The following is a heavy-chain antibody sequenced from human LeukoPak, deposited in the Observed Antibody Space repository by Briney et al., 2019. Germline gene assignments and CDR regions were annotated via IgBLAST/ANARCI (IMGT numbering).Heavy chain of an antibody. D-gene: IGHD2-8*01. V-gene: IGHV4-39*01. CDR1: GGSISSSSYY. CDR2: IYYSGST. Sequence: SETLSLICTVSGGSISSSSYYWGWIRQPPGKGLEWIGSIYYSGSTYYNPSLKSRVTISLDTSKNQFSLKLSSVTAADTAVYYCARRYCTNGVCYRSAFDIWGQGTMVTVSS. J-gene: IGHJ3*02. CDR3: ARRYCTNGVCYRSAFDI.